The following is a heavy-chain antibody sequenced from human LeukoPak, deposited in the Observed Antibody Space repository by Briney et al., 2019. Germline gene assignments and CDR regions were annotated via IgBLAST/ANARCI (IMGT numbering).Heavy chain of an antibody. CDR3: ARPNYDYVWGSYPNWFVP. J-gene: IGHJ5*02. D-gene: IGHD3-16*02. CDR2: IDPSDSYT. V-gene: IGHV5-10-1*01. Sequence: PGESLKISCKGSGYGFTSYWISWVRQMPGKGLEWTGRIDPSDSYTNYSPSFQGHVTISADKSISTAYLQWSSLKASDTAMYYCARPNYDYVWGSYPNWFVPWGQGTLVTVSS. CDR1: GYGFTSYW.